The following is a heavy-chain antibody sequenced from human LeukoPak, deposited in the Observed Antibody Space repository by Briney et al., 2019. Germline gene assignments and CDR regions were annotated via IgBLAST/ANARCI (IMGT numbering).Heavy chain of an antibody. D-gene: IGHD3-16*01. CDR1: GGFSSGYY. CDR3: ARGYGHVWGREGY. J-gene: IGHJ4*02. Sequence: SETLSLTCAVYGGFSSGYYWSWIRQPPGKGLEWMGEISHSGSTNYSPSLKSRVTMSVDTSKNQVSLKLNSVTAADTAAYYCARGYGHVWGREGYWGQGTLVTVSS. CDR2: ISHSGST. V-gene: IGHV4-34*01.